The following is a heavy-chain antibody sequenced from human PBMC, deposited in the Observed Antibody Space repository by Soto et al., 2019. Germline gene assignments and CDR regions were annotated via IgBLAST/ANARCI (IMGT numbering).Heavy chain of an antibody. V-gene: IGHV4-59*01. D-gene: IGHD3-10*01. CDR2: IYYSGTT. Sequence: SETLSLTCTVSGGSISNFYWSWIRQPPGKGLEWIGYIYYSGTTSYNPSLNSRVTISVDTSKNQFSLKLDSVTAADTAVYYCARESYYGSGATVVGYWGLGTLVTVSS. CDR3: ARESYYGSGATVVGY. CDR1: GGSISNFY. J-gene: IGHJ4*02.